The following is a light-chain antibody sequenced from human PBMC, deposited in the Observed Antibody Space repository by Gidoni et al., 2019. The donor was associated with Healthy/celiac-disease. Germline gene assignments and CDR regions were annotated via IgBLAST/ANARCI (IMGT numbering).Light chain of an antibody. CDR3: NSRDSSGNLWV. CDR1: SLRSYY. CDR2: GKN. Sequence: SSALTQDPAVSVALGQTVRIPCQGDSLRSYYASWYQQKPGQAPVLVIYGKNNRPSGIPDRFSGSRSGNTASLTITGAQAEDEADYYCNSRDSSGNLWVFGGGTKLTVL. V-gene: IGLV3-19*01. J-gene: IGLJ3*02.